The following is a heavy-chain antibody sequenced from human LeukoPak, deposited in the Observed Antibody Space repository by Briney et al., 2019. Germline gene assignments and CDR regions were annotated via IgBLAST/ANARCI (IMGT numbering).Heavy chain of an antibody. CDR2: IYYSGST. CDR1: GGSISSSSYY. J-gene: IGHJ6*03. CDR3: ARGYEGGGDLLRYFDWSTKSYYYYMDV. D-gene: IGHD3-9*01. V-gene: IGHV4-39*01. Sequence: SETLSLTCTVSGGSISSSSYYWGWIRQPPGKGLEWIGSIYYSGSTYYNPSLKSRVTISVGTSKNQFSLKLSSVTAADTAVYYCARGYEGGGDLLRYFDWSTKSYYYYMDVWGKGTTVTISS.